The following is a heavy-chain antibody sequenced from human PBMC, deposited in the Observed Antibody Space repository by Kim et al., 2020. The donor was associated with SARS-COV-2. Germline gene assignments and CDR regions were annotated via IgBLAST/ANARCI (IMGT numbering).Heavy chain of an antibody. Sequence: SETLSLTCTVSGGSISSYYWSWIRQPAGKGLEWIGRIYTSGSTNYNPSLKSRVTMSVDTSKNQFSLKLSSVTAADTAVYYCARGPYYDFWSGHGYAFDIWGQGTMVTVSS. CDR1: GGSISSYY. V-gene: IGHV4-4*07. CDR3: ARGPYYDFWSGHGYAFDI. D-gene: IGHD3-3*01. CDR2: IYTSGST. J-gene: IGHJ3*02.